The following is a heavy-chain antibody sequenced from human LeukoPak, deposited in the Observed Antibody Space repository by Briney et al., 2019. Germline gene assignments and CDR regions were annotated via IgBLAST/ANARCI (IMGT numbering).Heavy chain of an antibody. Sequence: GGSLRLSCAASGITFSNAWMTWVRQAPGKGLEWVGRIYRDTNGETTDYGPPVKDRFTMTGDYSTNTLYSQINSLKAEDTAVYYCTTYGSGSCPVWGQGTLVAVSS. V-gene: IGHV3-15*01. D-gene: IGHD6-19*01. J-gene: IGHJ4*02. CDR1: GITFSNAW. CDR2: IYRDTNGETT. CDR3: TTYGSGSCPV.